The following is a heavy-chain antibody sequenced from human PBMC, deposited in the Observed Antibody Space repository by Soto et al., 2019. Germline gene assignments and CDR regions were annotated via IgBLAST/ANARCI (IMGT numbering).Heavy chain of an antibody. V-gene: IGHV3-11*01. CDR3: AREGEAAAVPVDAFDI. D-gene: IGHD6-13*01. CDR2: ISSSGSTI. J-gene: IGHJ3*02. CDR1: GFTFSDYS. Sequence: QVQLVESGGGLVQPGGSLRLSCAASGFTFSDYSMSWIRQAPGKGLEWVSYISSSGSTIYYADSVKGRFTISRDNAKNSLYLQMNNLRAEDTAVYYCAREGEAAAVPVDAFDIWGQGTMVTVSS.